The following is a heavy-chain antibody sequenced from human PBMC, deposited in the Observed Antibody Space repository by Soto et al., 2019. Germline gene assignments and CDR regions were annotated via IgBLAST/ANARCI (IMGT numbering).Heavy chain of an antibody. CDR1: GGSISSGNNY. V-gene: IGHV4-31*03. D-gene: IGHD3-22*01. J-gene: IGHJ5*02. Sequence: QVQLQESGPGLVKPSQTLSLTCTVSGGSISSGNNYWSWIRQHPGKGLEWIGYIYYSGSTYYNPSLKSRATISVDTSKNQFSLKLSSVTAADTAVYYCARTSYDSSGTAADPWGQGTLVTVSS. CDR3: ARTSYDSSGTAADP. CDR2: IYYSGST.